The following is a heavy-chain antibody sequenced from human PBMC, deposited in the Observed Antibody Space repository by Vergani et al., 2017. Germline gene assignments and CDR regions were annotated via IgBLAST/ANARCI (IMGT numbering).Heavy chain of an antibody. Sequence: EVQLLESGGGLVQPGGSLRLSCAASGFTFSNAWMSWVRQAPGKGLEWVGRIKSKTDGGTTDYAAPVKGRFTISRDDSKNTLYLQMNSLKTEDTAVYYXTTVYWSRRFGELLGDYYYGMDVWGQGTTVTVSS. V-gene: IGHV3-15*01. J-gene: IGHJ6*02. CDR1: GFTFSNAW. D-gene: IGHD3-10*01. CDR3: TTVYWSRRFGELLGDYYYGMDV. CDR2: IKSKTDGGTT.